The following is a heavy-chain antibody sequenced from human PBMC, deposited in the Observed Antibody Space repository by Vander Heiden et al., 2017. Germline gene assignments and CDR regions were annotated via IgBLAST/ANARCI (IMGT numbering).Heavy chain of an antibody. Sequence: EVQLVESGGGLVQPGGSLRLSCAASGFTFSSYWMSWVRQAPGKGLEWVANIKQDGSEKYYVDSVKGRFTISRDNAKNSLYLQMNSLRAEDTAVYYCARAQYYYDSSGYYRGFAFDIWGQGTMVTVSS. D-gene: IGHD3-22*01. CDR1: GFTFSSYW. V-gene: IGHV3-7*01. CDR3: ARAQYYYDSSGYYRGFAFDI. J-gene: IGHJ3*02. CDR2: IKQDGSEK.